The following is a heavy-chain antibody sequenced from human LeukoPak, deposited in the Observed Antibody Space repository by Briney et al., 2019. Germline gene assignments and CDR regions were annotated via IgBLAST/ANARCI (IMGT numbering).Heavy chain of an antibody. CDR1: GYSFTSYL. D-gene: IGHD3-16*02. CDR3: ARFVTHYYYYYMDV. J-gene: IGHJ6*03. CDR2: IYPGDSDT. Sequence: GESLKISFKGSGYSFTSYLIGWVRPMPGKGLELVGIIYPGDSDTRYSPSFQGQVTISADKSISTAYLQWSSLKASDTAMYYCARFVTHYYYYYMDVWGKGTTVTISS. V-gene: IGHV5-51*01.